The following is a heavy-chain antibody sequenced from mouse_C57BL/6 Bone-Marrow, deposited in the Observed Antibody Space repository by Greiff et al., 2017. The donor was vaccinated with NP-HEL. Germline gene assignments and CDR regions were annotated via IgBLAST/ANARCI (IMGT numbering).Heavy chain of an antibody. CDR3: ARRSGLRRGAMDY. V-gene: IGHV2-2*01. Sequence: QVQLQQSGPGLVQPSQSLSITCTASGFSLTSYGVHWVRQSPGKGLGWLGVIWSGGSTNYNAAFISRLSISKDNSKSQVFFKMNRLQADDTAIYYCARRSGLRRGAMDYWGQGTSVTVSS. CDR2: IWSGGST. D-gene: IGHD2-12*01. J-gene: IGHJ4*01. CDR1: GFSLTSYG.